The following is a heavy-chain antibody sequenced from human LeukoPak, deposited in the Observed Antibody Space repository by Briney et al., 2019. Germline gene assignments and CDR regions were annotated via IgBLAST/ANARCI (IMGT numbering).Heavy chain of an antibody. Sequence: GGSLRLSCAASGFTFDDYGMSWVRQAPGKGLEWVSYISSSSSTIYYADSVKGRFTISRDNAKNSLYLQMNSLRAEDTAVYYCARDNSWELLKYWGQGTLVTVSS. D-gene: IGHD1-26*01. CDR2: ISSSSSTI. V-gene: IGHV3-48*04. J-gene: IGHJ4*02. CDR1: GFTFDDYG. CDR3: ARDNSWELLKY.